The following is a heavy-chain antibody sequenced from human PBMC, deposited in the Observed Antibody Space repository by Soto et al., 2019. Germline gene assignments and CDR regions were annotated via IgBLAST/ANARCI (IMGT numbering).Heavy chain of an antibody. V-gene: IGHV4-31*03. CDR3: ARGRRNSKIYYYYYGMDV. J-gene: IGHJ6*02. Sequence: PSETLSLTCTVSGGSISSGGYYWSWIRQHPGKGLELIWYIYYSGITYYNPSLKSRVTISVDTSKNQFSLKLRSVTAADTSVYYCARGRRNSKIYYYYYGMDVWGQGTTVTVSS. CDR2: IYYSGIT. CDR1: GGSISSGGYY. D-gene: IGHD1-7*01.